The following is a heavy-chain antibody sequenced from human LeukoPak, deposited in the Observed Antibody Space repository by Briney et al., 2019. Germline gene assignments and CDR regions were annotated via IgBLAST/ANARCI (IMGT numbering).Heavy chain of an antibody. V-gene: IGHV1-46*01. J-gene: IGHJ4*02. D-gene: IGHD5-24*01. Sequence: ASVKVSCKASGYTFTNYYMHWVRQAPGQGLEWMGIINPSGGSTSYAQKFQGRVTMTRDMSTSTVYMELSSLRSEDTAVYYCARVGSRRDGYNFLHFDYWGQGTLVTVSS. CDR2: INPSGGST. CDR3: ARVGSRRDGYNFLHFDY. CDR1: GYTFTNYY.